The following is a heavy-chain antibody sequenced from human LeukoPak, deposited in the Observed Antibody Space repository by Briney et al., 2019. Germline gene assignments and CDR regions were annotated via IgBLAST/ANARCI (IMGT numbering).Heavy chain of an antibody. CDR2: HRGNGET. CDR1: GLSFSSFA. J-gene: IGHJ4*02. D-gene: IGHD3-10*01. Sequence: GGSLRLSCAASGLSFSSFAMSWVRQGPVRGLEGVSSHRGNGETFYADSVKGRFTLYSDSSRNTVYLQMNNLRVEDTAIYYCARASWVSSTDAVRWGQGTLVTVSS. V-gene: IGHV3-23*01. CDR3: ARASWVSSTDAVR.